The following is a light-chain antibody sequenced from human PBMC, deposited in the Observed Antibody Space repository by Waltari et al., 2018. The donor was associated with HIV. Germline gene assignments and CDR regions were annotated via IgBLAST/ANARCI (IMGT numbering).Light chain of an antibody. J-gene: IGLJ3*02. CDR1: GSDIGNYNL. CDR2: EVN. V-gene: IGLV2-23*02. CDR3: SSYAGSSTLWV. Sequence: QSDLTQPASVSESPGQSITISCTGTGSDIGNYNLVSWYQQYPGKAPKLIIYEVNKRPSGVSSRFSGSKSGNTASLTVSGLQAEDEADYYCSSYAGSSTLWVFGGGTQLTVL.